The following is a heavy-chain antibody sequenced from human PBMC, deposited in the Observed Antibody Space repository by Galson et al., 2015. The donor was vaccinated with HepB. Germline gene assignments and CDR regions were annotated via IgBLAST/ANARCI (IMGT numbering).Heavy chain of an antibody. J-gene: IGHJ4*02. CDR3: ARAVRNQLLSEY. D-gene: IGHD1-14*01. CDR1: GYTFTSYD. V-gene: IGHV1-8*01. Sequence: SVKVSCKASGYTFTSYDVTWVRQAPGQGLEWMGWMNPKSTNTGYARKFQGRVTMTGDTSMDTAYMELSNLTSEDTAVYYCARAVRNQLLSEYWGQGTLVTVSS. CDR2: MNPKSTNT.